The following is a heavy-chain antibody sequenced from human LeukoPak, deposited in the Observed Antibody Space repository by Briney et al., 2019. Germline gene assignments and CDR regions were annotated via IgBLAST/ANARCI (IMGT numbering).Heavy chain of an antibody. CDR1: GFTFSSYD. Sequence: GGSLRLSCAASGFTFSSYDMHWVRQATGKGLEWVSAIGTAGDTYYPGSVKGRFTISRENAKHSLYLQMNSLRAGDTAVYYCARGYGSGSYHPYYFDYWGQGTLVTVSS. D-gene: IGHD3-10*01. V-gene: IGHV3-13*01. CDR2: IGTAGDT. CDR3: ARGYGSGSYHPYYFDY. J-gene: IGHJ4*02.